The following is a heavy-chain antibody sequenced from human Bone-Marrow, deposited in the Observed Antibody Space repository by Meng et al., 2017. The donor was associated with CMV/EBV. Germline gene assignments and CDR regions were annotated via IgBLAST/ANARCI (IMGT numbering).Heavy chain of an antibody. CDR3: AKRGYCSSTSCPRYWYFDL. V-gene: IGHV3-30*02. D-gene: IGHD2-2*01. CDR2: IRYDGSNK. Sequence: FSRYGMHWVRQAPGKGLEWVAFIRYDGSNKYYADSVKGRFTISRDNSKNTLYLQMNSLRAEDTAVYYCAKRGYCSSTSCPRYWYFDLWGRGTLVTVSS. J-gene: IGHJ2*01. CDR1: FSRYG.